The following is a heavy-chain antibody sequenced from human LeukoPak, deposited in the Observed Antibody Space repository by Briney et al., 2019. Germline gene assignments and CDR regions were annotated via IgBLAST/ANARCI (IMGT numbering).Heavy chain of an antibody. Sequence: DPGGSLRLSCAASGFTFSSYAMSWVRQAPGKGLEWVSAISGSGGSTYYADSVKGRFTISRDNSKNTLYLQMNSLRAEDTAVYYCAKRALPLTIFGVVENYFDYWGQGTLVTVSS. CDR3: AKRALPLTIFGVVENYFDY. CDR2: ISGSGGST. CDR1: GFTFSSYA. V-gene: IGHV3-23*01. D-gene: IGHD3-3*01. J-gene: IGHJ4*02.